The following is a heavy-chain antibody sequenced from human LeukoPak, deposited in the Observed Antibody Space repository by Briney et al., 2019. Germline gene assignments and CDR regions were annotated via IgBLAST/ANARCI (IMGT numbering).Heavy chain of an antibody. CDR2: INPNSGDT. V-gene: IGHV1-2*02. CDR1: GYTFTGYF. D-gene: IGHD6-19*01. Sequence: ASVKVSCKASGYTFTGYFMHWVRQAPGQGLEWMGWINPNSGDTNYAQKFQGGVTVTRDTSISTAYMELSGLTSDDTAVYYCSRDVPGYSSNFDFWGQGTLVTVSS. CDR3: SRDVPGYSSNFDF. J-gene: IGHJ4*02.